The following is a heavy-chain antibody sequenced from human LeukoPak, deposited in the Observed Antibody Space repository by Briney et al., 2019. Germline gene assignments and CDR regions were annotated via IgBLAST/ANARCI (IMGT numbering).Heavy chain of an antibody. Sequence: GGSLRLSCAASGFTFSSYTVTWVRQAPGKGLDWVSYISPTSTTIYYADSVRGRFTISRDNAKNSLYLQMNSLRVEDTAVCYCARRGNNYGYIDYWGQGTLVTVSS. V-gene: IGHV3-48*04. CDR1: GFTFSSYT. CDR3: ARRGNNYGYIDY. J-gene: IGHJ4*02. D-gene: IGHD1/OR15-1a*01. CDR2: ISPTSTTI.